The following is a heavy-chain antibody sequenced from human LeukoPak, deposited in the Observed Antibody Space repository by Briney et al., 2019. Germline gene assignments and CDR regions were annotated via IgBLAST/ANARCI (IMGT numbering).Heavy chain of an antibody. Sequence: GGSLRLSCAASGFTFSNAWMSSGRQAPGKGLEWVGRIKSKTDGGTTDYAAPVKGRFTISRDDSKNTLYLQMNSLKTEDTAVYYCTTGITMVRGVIHLIDYWGQGTLVTVSS. D-gene: IGHD3-10*01. V-gene: IGHV3-15*01. CDR1: GFTFSNAW. CDR2: IKSKTDGGTT. CDR3: TTGITMVRGVIHLIDY. J-gene: IGHJ4*02.